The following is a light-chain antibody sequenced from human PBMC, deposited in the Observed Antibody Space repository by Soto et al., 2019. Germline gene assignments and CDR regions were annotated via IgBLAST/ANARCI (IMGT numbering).Light chain of an antibody. CDR2: GVT. J-gene: IGLJ1*01. Sequence: QSVLAQPASVSGSPGQSITISCAGTSSDVGGNNHVSWYQQHPGKAPKLIIYGVTNRPSGVCYRFSGSKSGNTASLTISGLQAEDEADYYCNSFAGSRGYVFGTGTKVTVL. V-gene: IGLV2-14*01. CDR3: NSFAGSRGYV. CDR1: SSDVGGNNH.